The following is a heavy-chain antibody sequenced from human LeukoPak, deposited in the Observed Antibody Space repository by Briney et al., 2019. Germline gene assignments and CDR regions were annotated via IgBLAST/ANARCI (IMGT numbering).Heavy chain of an antibody. V-gene: IGHV3-23*01. CDR2: ISGSGGST. CDR1: GFTFSSYA. J-gene: IGHJ4*02. D-gene: IGHD3-22*01. Sequence: PGGSLRLSCAASGFTFSSYAMSWVRQAPGKGLEWVSAISGSGGSTYYADPVKGRFTISRDNSKNTLYLQMNSLRAEDTAVYYCAKDHPNYYDSSGYYPNFDYWGQGTLVTVSS. CDR3: AKDHPNYYDSSGYYPNFDY.